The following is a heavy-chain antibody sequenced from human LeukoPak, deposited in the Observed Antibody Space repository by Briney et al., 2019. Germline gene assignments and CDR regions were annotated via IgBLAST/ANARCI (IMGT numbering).Heavy chain of an antibody. Sequence: SETLSLTCAVYGGSFSGYYWSWIRQPPGKGLEWIGEINHSGSTNYNPSLKSRVTISVDTSKNQFSLKLSSVTAADTAVYYCARGRLLWSGWFDPWGQGTLVTVSS. J-gene: IGHJ5*02. CDR3: ARGRLLWSGWFDP. CDR2: INHSGST. CDR1: GGSFSGYY. V-gene: IGHV4-34*01. D-gene: IGHD2-21*01.